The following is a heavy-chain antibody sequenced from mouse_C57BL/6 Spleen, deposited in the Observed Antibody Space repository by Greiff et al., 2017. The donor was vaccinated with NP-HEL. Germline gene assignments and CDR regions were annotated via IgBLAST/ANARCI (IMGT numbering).Heavy chain of an antibody. Sequence: ESGPGLVKPSQSLSLTCSVTGYSITSGYYWNWIRQFPGNKLEWMGYISYDGSNNYNPSLKNRISITRDTSKNQFFLKLNSVTTEDTATYYCARDYDYGKEGFAYWGQGTLVTVSA. V-gene: IGHV3-6*01. D-gene: IGHD1-1*01. J-gene: IGHJ3*01. CDR3: ARDYDYGKEGFAY. CDR2: ISYDGSN. CDR1: GYSITSGYY.